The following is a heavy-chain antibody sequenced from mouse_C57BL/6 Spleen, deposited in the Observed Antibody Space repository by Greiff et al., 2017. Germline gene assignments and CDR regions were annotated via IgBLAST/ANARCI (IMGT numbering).Heavy chain of an antibody. D-gene: IGHD3-3*01. V-gene: IGHV1-82*01. CDR3: ARRGTEYFDY. CDR1: GYAFSSSW. CDR2: IYPGDGDT. Sequence: QVHVKQSGPELVKPGASVKISCKASGYAFSSSWMNWVKQRPGKGLEWIGRIYPGDGDTNYNGKFKGKATLTADKSSSTAYMQLSSLTSEDSAVYFCARRGTEYFDYWGQGTTLTVSS. J-gene: IGHJ2*01.